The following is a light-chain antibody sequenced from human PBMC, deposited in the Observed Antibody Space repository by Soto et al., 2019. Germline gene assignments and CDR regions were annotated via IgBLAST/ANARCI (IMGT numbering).Light chain of an antibody. Sequence: SSELTQPPSVSVAPGQTAGITCAGNNIGSRSVHWYQQRPGQAPALVVYDDDDRPSGIPERFSGSKSGSTATLTISRVEAGDEADYYCEVWDGSSEHVIFGGGTQLTVL. CDR1: NIGSRS. CDR3: EVWDGSSEHVI. CDR2: DDD. V-gene: IGLV3-21*02. J-gene: IGLJ7*01.